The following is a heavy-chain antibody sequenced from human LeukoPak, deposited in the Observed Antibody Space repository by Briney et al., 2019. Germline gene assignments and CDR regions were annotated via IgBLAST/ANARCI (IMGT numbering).Heavy chain of an antibody. D-gene: IGHD5-24*01. J-gene: IGHJ2*01. CDR1: GYTFTSYG. Sequence: ASVNVSCKASGYTFTSYGFSWVRQAPGQRLDWMGWISAYNGNTSYAQKLQGRVTKTTDTTTSIAYMELRSLRSDDSAVYYCARASRDGYNYHFDLWGRGTLVTVSS. CDR3: ARASRDGYNYHFDL. CDR2: ISAYNGNT. V-gene: IGHV1-18*01.